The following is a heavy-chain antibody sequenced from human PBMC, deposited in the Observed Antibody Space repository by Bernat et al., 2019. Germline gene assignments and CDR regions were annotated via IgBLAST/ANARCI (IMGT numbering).Heavy chain of an antibody. CDR3: AREWGTVIDS. J-gene: IGHJ4*02. CDR1: GFTFSSYG. V-gene: IGHV3-33*01. Sequence: QVQLVESGGGVVQPGRSLRLSCAASGFTFSSYGMHWVRQAPGKGLEWVAVIWYDGSNKYYADSVEGRFTISRDSSKSTLYLQMNSLRAEDTAVYYCAREWGTVIDSWGQGTLVTVSS. CDR2: IWYDGSNK. D-gene: IGHD3-16*01.